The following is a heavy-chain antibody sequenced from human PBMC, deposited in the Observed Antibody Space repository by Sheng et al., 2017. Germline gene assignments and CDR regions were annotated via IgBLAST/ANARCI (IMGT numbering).Heavy chain of an antibody. Sequence: QVQLVESGGGVVQPGRSLRLSCVASGFTFSNYAIHWVRQAPGKGLEWVAVMWYDGSNEYYVDSVKGRFTISRDNSKNTLYLQMNSLRVEDTAVYYCARRHCSGGACYFIDYWGQGTLVTVSS. J-gene: IGHJ4*02. V-gene: IGHV3-33*01. CDR3: ARRHCSGGACYFIDY. CDR2: MWYDGSNE. D-gene: IGHD2-21*02. CDR1: GFTFSNYA.